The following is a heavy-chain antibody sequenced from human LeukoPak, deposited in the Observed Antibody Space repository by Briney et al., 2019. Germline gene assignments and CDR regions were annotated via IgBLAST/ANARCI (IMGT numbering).Heavy chain of an antibody. CDR2: ISSSSSYT. Sequence: GGSLRLSCAASGFTFSDYYMSWIRQAPGKGLEWVSYISSSSSYTNYADSVKGRFTISRDNSKNTLDLQKNSLRAEDTAVYYCARGHYDSSGWYFDYWGQGTLVTVSS. CDR1: GFTFSDYY. V-gene: IGHV3-11*05. D-gene: IGHD3-22*01. CDR3: ARGHYDSSGWYFDY. J-gene: IGHJ4*02.